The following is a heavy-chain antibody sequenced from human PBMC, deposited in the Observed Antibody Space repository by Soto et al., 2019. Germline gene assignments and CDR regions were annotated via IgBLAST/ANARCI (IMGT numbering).Heavy chain of an antibody. V-gene: IGHV3-33*01. CDR2: IWYDGSNK. CDR1: GFTFSSYG. CDR3: ARDKTYPDYYDSSGYYYYYYGMDV. D-gene: IGHD3-22*01. J-gene: IGHJ6*02. Sequence: GGSLRLSCAASGFTFSSYGMHWVRQAPGKGLEWVAVIWYDGSNKYYADSVKGRFTISRDNSKNTLYLQMNSLRAEDTAVYYCARDKTYPDYYDSSGYYYYYYGMDVWGQGTTVTVS.